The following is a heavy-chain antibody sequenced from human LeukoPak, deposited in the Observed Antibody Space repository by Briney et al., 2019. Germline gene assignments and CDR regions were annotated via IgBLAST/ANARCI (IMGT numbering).Heavy chain of an antibody. CDR2: ISWNSGSI. CDR3: ARDAALVMTISYNAFDI. J-gene: IGHJ3*02. CDR1: GFTFDDYA. D-gene: IGHD3-16*01. Sequence: GGSLRLSCAASGFTFDDYAMHWVRQAPGKGLEWVSGISWNSGSIGYADSVKGRFTISRDNAKNSLYLQMNSLRAEDTAVYYCARDAALVMTISYNAFDIWGQGTMVTVSS. V-gene: IGHV3-9*01.